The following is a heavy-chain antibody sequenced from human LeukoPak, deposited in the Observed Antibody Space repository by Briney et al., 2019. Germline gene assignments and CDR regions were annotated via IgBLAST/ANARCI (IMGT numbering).Heavy chain of an antibody. CDR1: GFTLRSCP. J-gene: IGHJ4*02. CDR2: LSDGGT. D-gene: IGHD1-7*01. CDR3: AKVSWNCGEHS. Sequence: GGSLTLPCAASGFTLRSCPVRGVREAPGGGRGWVSALSDGGTWCADSVKGRFTISRDSSKNPLYLQMSSLRAEDTALYYCAKVSWNCGEHSWGQGTLVTVSS. V-gene: IGHV3-23*01.